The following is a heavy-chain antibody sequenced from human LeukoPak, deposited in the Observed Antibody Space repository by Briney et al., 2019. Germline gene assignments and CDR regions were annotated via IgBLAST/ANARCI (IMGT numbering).Heavy chain of an antibody. CDR1: GGSISSGGYY. CDR2: IYTSGST. CDR3: ARAPPLYDYDFWSGLPD. J-gene: IGHJ4*02. Sequence: SQTLSLTCTVSGGSISSGGYYWSWIRQPPGKGLEWIGRIYTSGSTNYNPSLKSRVTMSVDTSKNQFSLKLSSVTAADTAVYYCARAPPLYDYDFWSGLPDWGQGTLVTVSS. V-gene: IGHV4-61*02. D-gene: IGHD3-3*01.